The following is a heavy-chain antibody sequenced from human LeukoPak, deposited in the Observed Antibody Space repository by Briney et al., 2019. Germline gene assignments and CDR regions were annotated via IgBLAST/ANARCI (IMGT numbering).Heavy chain of an antibody. D-gene: IGHD1-26*01. CDR2: ISDSGDTT. CDR1: GFTFSSYA. Sequence: PGGSLRLSCAASGFTFSSYAMDWVRQAPGKGLEWVSVISDSGDTTYYADSVKGRFTISRDNSKNTLYLQMNSLRAEDTAVYYCAKDSVVGANTGLDYWGQGTLVTVSS. CDR3: AKDSVVGANTGLDY. V-gene: IGHV3-23*01. J-gene: IGHJ4*02.